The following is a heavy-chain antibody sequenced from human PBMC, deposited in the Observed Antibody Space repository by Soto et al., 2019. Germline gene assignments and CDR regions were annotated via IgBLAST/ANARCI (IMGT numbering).Heavy chain of an antibody. D-gene: IGHD3-16*01. CDR1: GYSFSNHW. Sequence: GESLKISCKASGYSFSNHWIVWVRQMPGKGLEWMGVIYPDDSDTRYSPSFEGQVTISADKSISTAYLQWNSLKASDTAMYYCARVFLVGGWCFDYWGQGTLVTVSS. J-gene: IGHJ4*02. CDR2: IYPDDSDT. CDR3: ARVFLVGGWCFDY. V-gene: IGHV5-51*01.